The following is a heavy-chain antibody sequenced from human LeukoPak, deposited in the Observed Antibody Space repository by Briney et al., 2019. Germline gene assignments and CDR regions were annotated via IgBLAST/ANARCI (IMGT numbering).Heavy chain of an antibody. CDR1: TFTFRDHF. J-gene: IGHJ4*02. CDR2: ISSSGSDT. CDR3: ATDPTEDGDGSSRGY. Sequence: GGSLRLSCAASTFTFRDHFMSWIRQPPGKGLEWVSYISSSGSDTYYSDSVKGRFTVSRDNAKNSLFLQMNSLRLEDTAVYYCATDPTEDGDGSSRGYWGQGTLVTVSS. V-gene: IGHV3-11*04. D-gene: IGHD2-21*01.